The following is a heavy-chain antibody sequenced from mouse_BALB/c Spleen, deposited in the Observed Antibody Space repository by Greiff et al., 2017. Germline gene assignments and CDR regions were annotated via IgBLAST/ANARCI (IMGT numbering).Heavy chain of an antibody. CDR3: AREGDLLRFSFDY. D-gene: IGHD1-1*01. CDR1: GYTFSSYW. J-gene: IGHJ2*01. Sequence: QVQLQQSGAELMKPGASVKISCKATGYTFSSYWIEWVKQRPGHGLEWIGEILPGSGSTNYNEKFKGKATFTADTSSNTAYMQLSSLTSEDSAVYYCAREGDLLRFSFDYWGQGTTLTVSS. CDR2: ILPGSGST. V-gene: IGHV1-9*01.